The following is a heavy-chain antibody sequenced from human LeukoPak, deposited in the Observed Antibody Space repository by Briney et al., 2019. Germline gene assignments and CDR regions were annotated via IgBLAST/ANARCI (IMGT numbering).Heavy chain of an antibody. Sequence: GASVKVSCKASGYTFTSYGISWVRQAPGQGLEWMGWISAYNGNTNYAQKLQGRVTMTTDTSTSTAYMELRSLRSDDTAVYYCARAHYDILTGYRPYYYYGMDVWGQGTTVTVSS. CDR3: ARAHYDILTGYRPYYYYGMDV. CDR1: GYTFTSYG. D-gene: IGHD3-9*01. J-gene: IGHJ6*02. V-gene: IGHV1-18*01. CDR2: ISAYNGNT.